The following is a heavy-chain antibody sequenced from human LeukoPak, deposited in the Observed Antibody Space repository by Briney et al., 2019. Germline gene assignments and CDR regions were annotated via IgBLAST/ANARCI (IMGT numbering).Heavy chain of an antibody. CDR3: AGENY. CDR2: ISGSGTST. V-gene: IGHV3-23*01. Sequence: GGSLRLSCAASGFAFSSSWMSWVRQAPGKGLEWVSTISGSGTSTYYADSVKGRFTISRDNSKNTLYLQMNSLRDEDTAVYYCAGENYWGQGTLVTASS. J-gene: IGHJ4*02. CDR1: GFAFSSSW.